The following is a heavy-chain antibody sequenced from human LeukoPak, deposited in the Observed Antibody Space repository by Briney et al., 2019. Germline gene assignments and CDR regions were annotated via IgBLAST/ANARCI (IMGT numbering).Heavy chain of an antibody. Sequence: SGGSLRLSCAASGFTFSNYWINWVRQAPGKGLEWIGEINHSGSTNYNPSLKSRVTISVDTSKNQFSLKLSSVTAADTAVYYCARASAYYYDSSGYYYWGQGTLVTVSS. CDR1: GFTFSNYW. D-gene: IGHD3-22*01. CDR3: ARASAYYYDSSGYYY. CDR2: INHSGST. J-gene: IGHJ4*02. V-gene: IGHV4-34*01.